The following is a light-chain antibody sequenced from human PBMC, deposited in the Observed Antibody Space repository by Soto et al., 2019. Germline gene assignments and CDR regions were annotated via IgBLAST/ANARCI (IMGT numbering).Light chain of an antibody. CDR1: QSVGNNF. J-gene: IGKJ4*01. CDR2: DAS. Sequence: ENVLTQSPATLSLSAGERATLSCRASQSVGNNFLAWYQQKPGQAPRLLIYDASRRATGIPDRFSGSGSGTDFILTISRLEPEDFAVYYCQQSATSPLTFGGGTKVEIK. V-gene: IGKV3-20*01. CDR3: QQSATSPLT.